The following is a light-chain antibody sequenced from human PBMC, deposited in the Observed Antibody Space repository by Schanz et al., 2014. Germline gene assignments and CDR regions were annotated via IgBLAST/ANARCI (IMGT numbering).Light chain of an antibody. CDR1: QSVGSY. Sequence: EIVLTQSPATLSLSPGERATLSCRASQSVGSYLAWYQQKPGQAPRLLIYDASNRATGFPARFSGSGSGTDFTLTISSLEPEDFAVYYCQQRDSWPSRRVTFGGGTKVEIK. CDR2: DAS. CDR3: QQRDSWPSRRVT. V-gene: IGKV3-11*01. J-gene: IGKJ4*01.